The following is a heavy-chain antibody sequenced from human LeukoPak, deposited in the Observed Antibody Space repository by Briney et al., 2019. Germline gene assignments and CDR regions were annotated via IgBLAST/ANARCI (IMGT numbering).Heavy chain of an antibody. J-gene: IGHJ6*02. CDR1: GFTFSNAW. Sequence: GGSLRLSCAASGFTFSNAWMSWVRQAPGKGLEWVSAISGSGGSTYYADSVKGRFTISRDNSKNTLYLQMNSLRAEDTAVYYCATEKDLEWFLNYYGMDVWGQGTTVTVSS. V-gene: IGHV3-23*01. CDR2: ISGSGGST. CDR3: ATEKDLEWFLNYYGMDV. D-gene: IGHD3-3*01.